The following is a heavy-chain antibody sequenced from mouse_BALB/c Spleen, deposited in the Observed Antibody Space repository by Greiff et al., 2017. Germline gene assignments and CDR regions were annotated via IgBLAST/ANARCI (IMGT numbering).Heavy chain of an antibody. CDR1: GFAFSSYD. CDR2: ISSGGGST. CDR3: AREGMITTGHDY. Sequence: EVKLVESGGGLVKPGGSLKLSCAASGFAFSSYDMSWVRQTPEKRLEWVAYISSGGGSTYYPDTVKGRFTISRDNAKNTLYLQMSSLKSEDTAMDYCAREGMITTGHDYWGQGTTLTVSS. J-gene: IGHJ2*01. V-gene: IGHV5-12-1*01. D-gene: IGHD2-4*01.